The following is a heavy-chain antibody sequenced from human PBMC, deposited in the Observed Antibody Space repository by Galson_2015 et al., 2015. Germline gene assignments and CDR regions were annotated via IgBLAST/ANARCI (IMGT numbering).Heavy chain of an antibody. V-gene: IGHV3-48*03. CDR3: ATTLRYFDWAKESDY. Sequence: SLRLSCAASGFTFSSYEMNWVRQAPGKGLEWVSYISSSGSTIYYADSVKGRFTISRDNAKNSLYLQMNSLRAEDTAVYYCATTLRYFDWAKESDYWGQGTRVTVSS. CDR1: GFTFSSYE. CDR2: ISSSGSTI. D-gene: IGHD3-9*01. J-gene: IGHJ4*02.